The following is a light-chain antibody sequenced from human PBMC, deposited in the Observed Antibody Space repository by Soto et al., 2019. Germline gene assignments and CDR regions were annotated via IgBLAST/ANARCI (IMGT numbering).Light chain of an antibody. J-gene: IGKJ4*01. CDR2: DAS. CDR1: QSVSDR. Sequence: EIVLTQSPATLSLSPGERATLSCRASQSVSDRLAWYQQKPGQAPRLLIFDASNRATGIPRRLSGSGSGTDFTLTISSLEPDDFATYYCQQRNFRPEVTFGGGTKVE. CDR3: QQRNFRPEVT. V-gene: IGKV3-11*01.